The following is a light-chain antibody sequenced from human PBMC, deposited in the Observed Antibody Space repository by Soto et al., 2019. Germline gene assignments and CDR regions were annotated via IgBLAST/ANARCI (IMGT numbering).Light chain of an antibody. J-gene: IGLJ1*01. CDR1: SSDVGGYNY. V-gene: IGLV2-8*01. CDR2: EVN. CDR3: GSYTSSSTYV. Sequence: SVLTQPPSASGSPGQSVAISCTGTSSDVGGYNYVSWYQQHPGKAPKLMIYEVNKRPSGVPDRFSGSKSGNTASLTVSGLQAEDEADYYCGSYTSSSTYVFGTGTKVT.